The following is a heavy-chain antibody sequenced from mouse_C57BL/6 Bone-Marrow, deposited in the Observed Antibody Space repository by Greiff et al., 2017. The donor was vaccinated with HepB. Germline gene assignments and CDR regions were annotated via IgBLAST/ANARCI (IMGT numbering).Heavy chain of an antibody. CDR2: IWSDGST. D-gene: IGHD1-1*01. V-gene: IGHV2-6*03. Sequence: VKLQESGPGLVAPSQSLSITCTVSGFSLTSYGVHWVRQPPGKGLEWLVVIWSDGSTTYNSALKSRLSISKDNSKSQVFLKMNSLQTDDTAMYYCASGSSYAGYAMDYWGQGTSVTVSS. CDR3: ASGSSYAGYAMDY. J-gene: IGHJ4*01. CDR1: GFSLTSYG.